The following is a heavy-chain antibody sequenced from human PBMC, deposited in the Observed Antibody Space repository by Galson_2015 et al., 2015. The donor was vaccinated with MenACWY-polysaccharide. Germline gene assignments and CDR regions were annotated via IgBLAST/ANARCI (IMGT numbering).Heavy chain of an antibody. V-gene: IGHV2-70*01. J-gene: IGHJ6*02. CDR1: GFSLSTSGMC. D-gene: IGHD2-15*01. CDR3: ARTSRGGMVVYGMDV. Sequence: PALVKPTQTLTLTCTFSGFSLSTSGMCVTWIRQPPGKALEWLALIDWDDYRYYSTSLKTRLTVSKDTYKNQVVLTMTKVDPVDTATYYCARTSRGGMVVYGMDVWGQGTTVTVS. CDR2: IDWDDYR.